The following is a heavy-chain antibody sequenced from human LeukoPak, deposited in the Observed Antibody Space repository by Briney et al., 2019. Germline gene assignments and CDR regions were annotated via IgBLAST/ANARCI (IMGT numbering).Heavy chain of an antibody. CDR1: GFTFSSYS. J-gene: IGHJ4*02. CDR2: ISSSSSYI. V-gene: IGHV3-21*01. Sequence: GGSLRLSCAASGFTFSSYSMNWVRQAPGKGLEWVSSISSSSSYIYYADSVKGRFTISRDNAKNSLYLQMNSLRAEDTAVYYCARAGTGSGYYYEVYFDYWGQGTLVTVSS. CDR3: ARAGTGSGYYYEVYFDY. D-gene: IGHD3-22*01.